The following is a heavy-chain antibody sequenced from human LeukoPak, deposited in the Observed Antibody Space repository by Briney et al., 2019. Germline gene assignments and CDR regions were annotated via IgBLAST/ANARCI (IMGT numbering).Heavy chain of an antibody. CDR1: GFTFSTYA. V-gene: IGHV3-23*01. CDR3: ANWIGSSSRDY. D-gene: IGHD6-6*01. Sequence: GGSPRLSCAATGFTFSTYAMTWKRQPPIQRLEWVSGTDSNGDEIYYADSVWGRFTVTRDNSNSALYMQIDSLRSGVTSGYSNANWIGSSSRDYWGQGTLVTVSS. J-gene: IGHJ4*02. CDR2: TDSNGDEI.